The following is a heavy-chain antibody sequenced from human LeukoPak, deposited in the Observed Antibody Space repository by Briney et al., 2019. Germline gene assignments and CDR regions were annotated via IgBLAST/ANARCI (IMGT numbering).Heavy chain of an antibody. D-gene: IGHD3-10*01. CDR1: GFTFSTSA. CDR2: ISDNT. Sequence: GGSLRLSCAASGFTFSTSAMTWVRQAPGKGLEWVSSISDNTYYADSVKGRFTISKDNSKNTLYLQMNSLRAEDTALYYCAKIAVRGPGADYWGQGTLVTVSS. J-gene: IGHJ4*02. V-gene: IGHV3-23*01. CDR3: AKIAVRGPGADY.